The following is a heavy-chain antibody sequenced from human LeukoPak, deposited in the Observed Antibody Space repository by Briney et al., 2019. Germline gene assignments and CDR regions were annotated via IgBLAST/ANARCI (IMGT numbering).Heavy chain of an antibody. Sequence: PGGSLRLSCSASGFTFRSYAIHWVRQAPGKGLEWVAVIWYGGSNKYYADSVKGRFTISRDNARNTLYLQMNSLRAEDTAVYYCISSSPTFDYWGQGTLVTDSS. CDR2: IWYGGSNK. V-gene: IGHV3-33*03. CDR3: ISSSPTFDY. J-gene: IGHJ4*02. CDR1: GFTFRSYA.